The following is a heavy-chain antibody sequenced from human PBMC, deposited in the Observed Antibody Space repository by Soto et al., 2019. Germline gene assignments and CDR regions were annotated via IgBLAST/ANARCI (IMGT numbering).Heavy chain of an antibody. CDR1: GFTFSSYA. D-gene: IGHD6-13*01. V-gene: IGHV3-23*01. J-gene: IGHJ5*02. Sequence: GGSLRLSCAASGFTFSSYAMSWVRQAPGKGLKWVSAISGSGGSTYYADPVKGRFTISRDNSKNTLYLQMNSLRAEDTAVYYCAKVPYSSSWSVWFDPWGQGTRVTVSS. CDR3: AKVPYSSSWSVWFDP. CDR2: ISGSGGST.